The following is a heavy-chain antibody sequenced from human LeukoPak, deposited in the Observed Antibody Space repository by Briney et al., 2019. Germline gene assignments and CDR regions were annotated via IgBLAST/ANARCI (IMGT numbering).Heavy chain of an antibody. CDR2: IRSKAYGGTT. Sequence: GGSLRLSCTASGFTFGDYAMSWVRQAPGKGLEWVGFIRSKAYGGTTEYAASVKGRFTISRDDSKSIAYLQMNSLKTEDTAVYYCTRSLKELLRPFYYFDYWGQGTLVTVSS. D-gene: IGHD3-10*01. CDR3: TRSLKELLRPFYYFDY. J-gene: IGHJ4*02. V-gene: IGHV3-49*04. CDR1: GFTFGDYA.